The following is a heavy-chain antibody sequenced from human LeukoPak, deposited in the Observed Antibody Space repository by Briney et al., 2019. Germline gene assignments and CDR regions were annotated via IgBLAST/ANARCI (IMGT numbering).Heavy chain of an antibody. D-gene: IGHD3-10*01. Sequence: GGSLRLSCAASGFTFSNYWVHWVRQAPGKGLVWVSRINRDGSTTKYADSVKGRFTVSRDNAKNTANLQMNSLRAEDTAVYYCARDKKSGESSEIDYWGQGTLVTVSS. CDR3: ARDKKSGESSEIDY. CDR1: GFTFSNYW. CDR2: INRDGSTT. V-gene: IGHV3-74*03. J-gene: IGHJ4*02.